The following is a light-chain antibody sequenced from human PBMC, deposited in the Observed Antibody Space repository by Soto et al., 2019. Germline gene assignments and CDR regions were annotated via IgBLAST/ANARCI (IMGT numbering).Light chain of an antibody. Sequence: DIQMTQSPSSLSASVGDMVSITCRASQSISSYLNWYQQKPGKAPKLLIYAASSLQSGVPSRFSGSGSETDFTLTISSLQPEDFATYYCQQSYSTPITFGQGTRLEIK. CDR3: QQSYSTPIT. CDR1: QSISSY. V-gene: IGKV1-39*01. J-gene: IGKJ5*01. CDR2: AAS.